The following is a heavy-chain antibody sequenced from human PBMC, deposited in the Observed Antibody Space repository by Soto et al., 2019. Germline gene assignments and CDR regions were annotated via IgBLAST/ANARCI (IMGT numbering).Heavy chain of an antibody. V-gene: IGHV1-58*01. Sequence: ASVKVSCKASGFTFTSSAVQWVRQARGQRLEWIGWIVVGSGNTNYAQKFQERVTITRDMSTSTAYMELSSLRSEDTAVYYCAADRQYYDSSGYYSFDYWGQGTLVNVSS. CDR3: AADRQYYDSSGYYSFDY. D-gene: IGHD3-22*01. CDR2: IVVGSGNT. CDR1: GFTFTSSA. J-gene: IGHJ4*02.